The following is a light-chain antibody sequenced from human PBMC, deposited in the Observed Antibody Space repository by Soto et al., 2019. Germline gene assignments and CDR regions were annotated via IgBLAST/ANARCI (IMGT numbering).Light chain of an antibody. CDR3: QEYNDWPPIT. J-gene: IGKJ5*01. Sequence: EMVLTQSPDTLSVSPGERATLNCRASQTVRSNFLAWYQQRPGQAPRLLLYCASSRATGVPARFSGSGSGRELTLTISSLQSEDFAVYYCQEYNDWPPITFGHGTRPEI. V-gene: IGKV3-15*01. CDR2: CAS. CDR1: QTVRSN.